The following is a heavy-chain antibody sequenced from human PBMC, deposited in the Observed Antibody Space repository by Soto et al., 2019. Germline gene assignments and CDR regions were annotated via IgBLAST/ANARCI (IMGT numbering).Heavy chain of an antibody. CDR3: ARDIRGFSRAFDY. D-gene: IGHD5-18*01. CDR2: IYSSGTT. Sequence: QVQLQESGPGLVKPSETLSLTCSVSGDSVSSDAYYWTWIRQPPGKGLEWIGYIYSSGTTNYNPYLKSRVTRSPDTSSNQFSLKLTSVTAADTAVYYCARDIRGFSRAFDYWGQGTLVTVSS. J-gene: IGHJ4*02. V-gene: IGHV4-61*08. CDR1: GDSVSSDAYY.